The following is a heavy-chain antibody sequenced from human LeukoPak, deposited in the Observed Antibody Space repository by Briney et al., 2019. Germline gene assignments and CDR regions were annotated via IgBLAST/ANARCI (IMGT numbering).Heavy chain of an antibody. D-gene: IGHD2-2*01. CDR3: ARGMNQLLSMDV. J-gene: IGHJ6*03. CDR1: GITVSSNY. Sequence: GGSLRLSCAASGITVSSNYMSWVRQAPGKGLEWVSVIYSDGTTYYADSVKGRFTISRDNAKNSLFLQMNSLRAEDTAVYYCARGMNQLLSMDVWGKGTTVTVSS. CDR2: IYSDGTT. V-gene: IGHV3-66*01.